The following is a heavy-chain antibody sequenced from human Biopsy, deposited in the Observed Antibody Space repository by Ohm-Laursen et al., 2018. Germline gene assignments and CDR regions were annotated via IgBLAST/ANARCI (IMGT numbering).Heavy chain of an antibody. J-gene: IGHJ5*02. Sequence: ASVKVSCKTSGYTFTSYEINWVRRATGQGLEWMGWMNPGSGNTGYAQNFQGRVTMTRNTSISTAYMELSSLRSEDTAVYFCARADPPLFYYGSGSSNWFDPWGQGTLVTVSS. CDR3: ARADPPLFYYGSGSSNWFDP. D-gene: IGHD3-10*01. CDR1: GYTFTSYE. CDR2: MNPGSGNT. V-gene: IGHV1-8*01.